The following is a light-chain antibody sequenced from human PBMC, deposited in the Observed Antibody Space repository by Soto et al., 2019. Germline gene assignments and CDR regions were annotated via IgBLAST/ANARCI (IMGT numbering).Light chain of an antibody. J-gene: IGLJ2*01. CDR1: TSDVGGYNY. CDR2: DVS. Sequence: QSALTQPRSVSGSPGQSVTISCTGSTSDVGGYNYVSWYQQHPGKAPKLVIYDVSERPSGVPDRFSGSKSGNTASLTVSGLQPEDEADYYCCSYAGSYSLVFGGGTKLTVL. V-gene: IGLV2-11*01. CDR3: CSYAGSYSLV.